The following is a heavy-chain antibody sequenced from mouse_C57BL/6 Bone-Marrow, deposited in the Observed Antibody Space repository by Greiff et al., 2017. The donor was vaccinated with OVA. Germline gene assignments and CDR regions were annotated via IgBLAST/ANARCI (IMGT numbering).Heavy chain of an antibody. D-gene: IGHD2-3*01. CDR1: GFSLTSYG. V-gene: IGHV2-2*01. Sequence: QVQLQQSGPGLVQPSQSLSITCTVSGFSLTSYGVHWVRQSPGKGLEWLGVIWSGGSTDYNAAFISRLSISKDNSKSQVFFKMNSLQADDTAIYYCARNWEIYDGYCQAWFAYWGQGTLVTVSA. CDR2: IWSGGST. J-gene: IGHJ3*01. CDR3: ARNWEIYDGYCQAWFAY.